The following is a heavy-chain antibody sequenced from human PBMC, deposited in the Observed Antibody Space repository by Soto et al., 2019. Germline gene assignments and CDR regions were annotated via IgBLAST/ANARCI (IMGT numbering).Heavy chain of an antibody. J-gene: IGHJ2*01. Sequence: EVRLVESGGGLVQPGRSLRLSCAGSGFTFNDYAMHWVRQPPGKGLEWVSGLSWNSGSIGYADSVKGRVTISRDNAKNSVYQQMTSLRAEDTAFYYCVKDIYGSSAGDGYFDHWGRGTLVTVSS. CDR1: GFTFNDYA. D-gene: IGHD3-10*01. CDR3: VKDIYGSSAGDGYFDH. CDR2: LSWNSGSI. V-gene: IGHV3-9*01.